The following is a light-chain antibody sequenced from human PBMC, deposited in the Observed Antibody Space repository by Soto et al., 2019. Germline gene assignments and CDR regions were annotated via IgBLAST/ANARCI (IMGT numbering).Light chain of an antibody. Sequence: AIQMTQSPSSLSASVGDRVTITCRASQGIRSDLAWYQKKLGKAPKLLIYAASSLQRGVPSRFSGSGFGSDYTLTISSLQPEDFATYYCLQDYGYPRTFGQGTSVEI. V-gene: IGKV1-6*01. CDR3: LQDYGYPRT. CDR2: AAS. J-gene: IGKJ1*01. CDR1: QGIRSD.